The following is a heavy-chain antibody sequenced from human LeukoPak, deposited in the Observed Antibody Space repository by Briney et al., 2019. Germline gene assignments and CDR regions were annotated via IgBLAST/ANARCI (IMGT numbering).Heavy chain of an antibody. V-gene: IGHV1-18*01. D-gene: IGHD4-17*01. CDR2: ISAYNGNT. Sequence: ASVKVSCTASGYTFTSYGISWVLQAPGQALEWMGWISAYNGNTNYAQKLQGRATMTADPSPSTAYMELRSLRSDDTAVYYCARIGGHGDYVKPYWGQGTLVTVSS. CDR3: ARIGGHGDYVKPY. J-gene: IGHJ4*02. CDR1: GYTFTSYG.